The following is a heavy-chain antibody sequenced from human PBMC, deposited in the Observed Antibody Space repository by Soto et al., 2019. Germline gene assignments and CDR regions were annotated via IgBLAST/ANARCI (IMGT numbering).Heavy chain of an antibody. V-gene: IGHV3-23*01. D-gene: IGHD2-2*01. J-gene: IGHJ5*02. CDR3: AKDPLLAYYQYNWFDP. CDR2: ISGSGGST. CDR1: GFTFSSYA. Sequence: GGSLRLSCAASGFTFSSYAMSWVRQAPGKGLEWVSAISGSGGSTYYADSVKGRFTISRDNSKNTLYLQMNSLRAEDTAVYYCAKDPLLAYYQYNWFDPWGQGTLVTVS.